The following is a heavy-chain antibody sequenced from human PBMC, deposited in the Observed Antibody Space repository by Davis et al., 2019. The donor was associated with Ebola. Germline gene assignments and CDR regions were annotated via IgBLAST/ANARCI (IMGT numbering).Heavy chain of an antibody. J-gene: IGHJ3*02. CDR3: ARGGRGAFDI. V-gene: IGHV4-59*02. CDR2: IYNSRTT. Sequence: GSLRLSCTVSGESVSSFYWSWIRQPPGKGLEWIGYIYNSRTTNYNPSLRSRVTISVDVSKNQFSLKLSSVTAADTAVYYCARGGRGAFDIWGQGTMVTVSS. D-gene: IGHD3/OR15-3a*01. CDR1: GESVSSFY.